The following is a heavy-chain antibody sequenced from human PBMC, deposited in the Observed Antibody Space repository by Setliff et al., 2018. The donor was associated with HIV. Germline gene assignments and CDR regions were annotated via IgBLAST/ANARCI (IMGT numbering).Heavy chain of an antibody. J-gene: IGHJ6*02. V-gene: IGHV4-39*01. CDR3: ARHPAVAGLGAGLFYGMDV. Sequence: SETLSLTCTVSGDSISSSNYCWGWIRQPPGEGLEWIGTIYYNGNTYYNPSLKSRVTISVDTSKNQFSLNLNSVSAADTAVYYCARHPAVAGLGAGLFYGMDVWGQGTTVTVSS. CDR2: IYYNGNT. CDR1: GDSISSSNYC. D-gene: IGHD6-19*01.